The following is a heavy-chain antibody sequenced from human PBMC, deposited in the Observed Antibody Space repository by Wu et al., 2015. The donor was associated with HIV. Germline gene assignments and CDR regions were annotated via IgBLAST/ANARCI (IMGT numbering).Heavy chain of an antibody. CDR2: INPNSGGT. J-gene: IGHJ6*02. CDR3: AREFAAYYYGSGSSSGMDV. V-gene: IGHV1-2*02. Sequence: QSPDEVKKPGASVRVSCQASGYNFASYGINWVRQTPGQGLEWMGWINPNSGGTNYAQKFQGRVTMTRDTSISTAYMELSRLRSDDTAVYYCAREFAAYYYGSGSSSGMDVWDQGPT. CDR1: GYNFASYG. D-gene: IGHD3-10*01.